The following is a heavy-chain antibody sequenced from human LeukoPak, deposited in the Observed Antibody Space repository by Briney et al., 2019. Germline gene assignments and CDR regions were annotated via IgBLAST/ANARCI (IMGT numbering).Heavy chain of an antibody. V-gene: IGHV3-7*01. CDR3: ATDRGWRTSGYYLYYFES. Sequence: GGSLRLSCAASGFILSGYLMSWVRRAPGKGLEWVASIKHDGSEEYYVDSVRGRFTISRDNTKSSLYLQMSSLRAEDTAVYYCATDRGWRTSGYYLYYFESWGQGTLVTVSS. D-gene: IGHD3-3*01. CDR1: GFILSGYL. J-gene: IGHJ4*02. CDR2: IKHDGSEE.